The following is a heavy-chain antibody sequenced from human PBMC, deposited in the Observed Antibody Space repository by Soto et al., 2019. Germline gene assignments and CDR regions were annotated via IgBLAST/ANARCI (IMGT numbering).Heavy chain of an antibody. CDR1: GFTFRSYA. V-gene: IGHV3-64D*08. Sequence: GGSLRLSCSASGFTFRSYAMPWVRQAPGKGLEYVSAISSNGGSTYYADSVKGRFTISRDNSKNTLYLQMSSLRAEDTAVYYCVSRSGGYYNYYYGMDVWGQGTTVTVSS. J-gene: IGHJ6*02. CDR2: ISSNGGST. D-gene: IGHD3-10*01. CDR3: VSRSGGYYNYYYGMDV.